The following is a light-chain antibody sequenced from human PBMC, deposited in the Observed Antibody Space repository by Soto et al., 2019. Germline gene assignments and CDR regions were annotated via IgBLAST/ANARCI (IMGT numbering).Light chain of an antibody. Sequence: QSVLTQPPSVSGTPGQRVSISCSGSRSNIGINAVDWYHQLPGTAPKVLIYANNQRPSGVPDRSSGSKSGTSASLAINGLQSDDEAHYYCAAWDDSLNGLVFGGGTKVTVL. CDR2: ANN. V-gene: IGLV1-44*01. CDR3: AAWDDSLNGLV. J-gene: IGLJ2*01. CDR1: RSNIGINA.